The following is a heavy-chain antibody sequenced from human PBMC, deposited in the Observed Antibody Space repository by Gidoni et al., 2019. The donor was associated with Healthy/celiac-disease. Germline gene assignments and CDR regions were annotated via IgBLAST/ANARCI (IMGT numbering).Heavy chain of an antibody. CDR3: ARGGYGDSHYFDY. V-gene: IGHV4-34*01. CDR1: GWAVSGYY. J-gene: IGHJ4*02. D-gene: IGHD4-17*01. Sequence: QVQLQQWRAGLLRPSETLSRTCAVYGWAVSGYYWSWIRQPPGKGLEWIGDINHSGSTNYNPSIKSRGTISVDTSKNQFSLKLSSVTAADTAVYYCARGGYGDSHYFDYWGQGTLVTVSS. CDR2: INHSGST.